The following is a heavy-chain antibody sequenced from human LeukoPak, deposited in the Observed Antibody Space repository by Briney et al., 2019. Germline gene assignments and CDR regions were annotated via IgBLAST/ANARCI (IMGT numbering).Heavy chain of an antibody. V-gene: IGHV1-2*02. Sequence: EASVKVSCKASGYTFTGYYMHWVRQAPGQGLEWMGWINPNSGGTNYAQKFQGRVTMTRDTSISTAYMELSRLRSDDTAVYYCARDRQCLVPYDYWGQGTLVSVSS. CDR1: GYTFTGYY. CDR3: ARDRQCLVPYDY. J-gene: IGHJ4*02. CDR2: INPNSGGT. D-gene: IGHD6-19*01.